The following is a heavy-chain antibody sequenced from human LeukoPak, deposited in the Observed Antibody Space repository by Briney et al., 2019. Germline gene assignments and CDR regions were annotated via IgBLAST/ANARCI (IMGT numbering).Heavy chain of an antibody. Sequence: SETLSLTCTVSGGSISSYYWSWIRQPPGKGLEWIGYIYYSGSTNYNPSLKSRVTISVDTSKNQFSLKLSSVTAADTAVYYCARRSAAAGDAFDIWGQGTMATVSS. V-gene: IGHV4-59*01. D-gene: IGHD6-13*01. CDR2: IYYSGST. J-gene: IGHJ3*02. CDR1: GGSISSYY. CDR3: ARRSAAAGDAFDI.